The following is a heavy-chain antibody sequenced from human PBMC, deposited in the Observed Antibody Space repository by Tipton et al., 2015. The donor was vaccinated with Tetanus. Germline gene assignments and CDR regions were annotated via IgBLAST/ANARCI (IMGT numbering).Heavy chain of an antibody. CDR3: ARGGSYSYGPRGFDL. CDR1: GASFSDYY. Sequence: TLSLTCAVYGASFSDYYWSWIRQAPGKGLEWIGEINHSGSTTCSPSFKSRVTISVDTPKNQFSLKLTSLTVADTAVYYCARGGSYSYGPRGFDLWGRGTLVTVSS. D-gene: IGHD5-18*01. V-gene: IGHV4-34*01. J-gene: IGHJ2*01. CDR2: INHSGST.